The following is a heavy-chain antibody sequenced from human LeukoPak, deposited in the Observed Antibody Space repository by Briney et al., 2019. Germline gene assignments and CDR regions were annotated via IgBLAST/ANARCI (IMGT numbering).Heavy chain of an antibody. V-gene: IGHV3-48*03. CDR3: ARDLPTGTYRAYFDN. D-gene: IGHD1-26*01. CDR1: GFIFSNYE. CDR2: ISSTGSDI. J-gene: IGHJ4*02. Sequence: PAGSLRLSCAASGFIFSNYEMNWVRQAPGKGLEWVSYISSTGSDIYYADSVKGRFTISRDNAENSLYLQMNSLRAEDTAVYYCARDLPTGTYRAYFDNWGQGTLVTVSS.